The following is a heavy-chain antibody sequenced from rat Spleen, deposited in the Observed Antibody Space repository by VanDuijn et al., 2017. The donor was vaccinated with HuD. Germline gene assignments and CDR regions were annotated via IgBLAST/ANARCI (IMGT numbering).Heavy chain of an antibody. J-gene: IGHJ2*01. CDR1: GLSFSDYY. CDR3: TTVYGGYNHHFDY. D-gene: IGHD1-11*01. V-gene: IGHV5-20*01. CDR2: ITYDGGST. Sequence: EVQLVESGGGLVQPGRSLKLSCEGSGLSFSDYYMAWVRQAPTKGLEWVASITYDGGSTYYRESVRGRFTISRDNAKSSLYLHMDSLRSEDTATYYCTTVYGGYNHHFDYWGQGVMVTVSS.